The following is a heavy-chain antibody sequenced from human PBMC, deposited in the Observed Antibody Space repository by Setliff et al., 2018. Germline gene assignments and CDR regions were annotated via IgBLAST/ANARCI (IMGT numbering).Heavy chain of an antibody. D-gene: IGHD1-26*01. CDR3: ASLGSYPTRADY. Sequence: GESLKISCDASGFTVSSNYMSWVRQAPGKGLEWVSVIYSGGGTYYADSVKGRFIISRDNSKNTLYLQMNSLRAEDTAVYYCASLGSYPTRADYWGQGTLVTVSS. V-gene: IGHV3-53*05. CDR1: GFTVSSNY. J-gene: IGHJ4*02. CDR2: IYSGGGT.